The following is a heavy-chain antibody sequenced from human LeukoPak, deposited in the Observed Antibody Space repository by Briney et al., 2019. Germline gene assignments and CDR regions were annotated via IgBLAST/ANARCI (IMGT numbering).Heavy chain of an antibody. CDR3: ARQIAMATFDY. V-gene: IGHV4-39*01. CDR2: IYYSGST. J-gene: IGHJ4*02. Sequence: SETLSLTCTVSGGSISSSSYYWGWIRQPRGKGLEWIGSIYYSGSTYYNPSLKSRVTISVDTSKNQFSLKLSSVTAADTAVYYCARQIAMATFDYWGQGTLVTVSS. CDR1: GGSISSSSYY. D-gene: IGHD5-18*01.